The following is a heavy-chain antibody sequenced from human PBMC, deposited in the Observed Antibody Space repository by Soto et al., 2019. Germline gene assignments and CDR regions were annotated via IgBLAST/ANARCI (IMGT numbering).Heavy chain of an antibody. CDR3: AGYVTWFDY. J-gene: IGHJ4*02. CDR2: IYYSGST. Sequence: SETLSLTCTVSGGSISSGDYYWSWIRQPPGKGLEWIGNIYYSGSTYYNPSLKSRISISIDTSKNQFSLKLSSVTAADTAVYYCAGYVTWFDYWGQGTLVTVSS. D-gene: IGHD5-12*01. V-gene: IGHV4-30-4*01. CDR1: GGSISSGDYY.